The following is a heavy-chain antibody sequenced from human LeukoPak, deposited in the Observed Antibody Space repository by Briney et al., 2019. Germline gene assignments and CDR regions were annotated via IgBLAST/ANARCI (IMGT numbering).Heavy chain of an antibody. D-gene: IGHD6-19*01. J-gene: IGHJ5*02. CDR3: ARAGYGSGVPNWFDP. Sequence: GSLRLSCAASGFTFSSYAMSWVRQAPGKGLEWVSSIRGSGGSTHYADSVKGRFTISRDNSKNTVYLQMNSLRAEDTAIYYCARAGYGSGVPNWFDPWGQGTLVTVSS. CDR2: IRGSGGST. CDR1: GFTFSSYA. V-gene: IGHV3-23*01.